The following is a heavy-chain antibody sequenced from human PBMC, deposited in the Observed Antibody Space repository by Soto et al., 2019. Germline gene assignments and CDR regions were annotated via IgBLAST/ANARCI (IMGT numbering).Heavy chain of an antibody. V-gene: IGHV1-2*04. Sequence: SVKVSCHASGYSFTDYHIHWVRQAPGQGLEWLGRINPKSGGTSTAQKFQGWVTMTRDRSISTVYMELTRLRSDDTAVYFCARGHSTDCSNGVCSFFYNHEMDVWGQGTTVTVSS. CDR1: GYSFTDYH. D-gene: IGHD2-8*01. J-gene: IGHJ6*02. CDR2: INPKSGGT. CDR3: ARGHSTDCSNGVCSFFYNHEMDV.